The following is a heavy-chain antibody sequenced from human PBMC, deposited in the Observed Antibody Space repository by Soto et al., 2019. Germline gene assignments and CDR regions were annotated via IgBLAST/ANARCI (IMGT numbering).Heavy chain of an antibody. CDR3: ARRIRGILKPQDWFDP. Sequence: PSETLSLTCTVSGGSISSSSYYWGWIRQPPGKGLEWIGSIYYSGSTYYNPSLKSRVTISVDTSKNQFSLKLSSVTAADTAVYYCARRIRGILKPQDWFDPWGQGTLVTVSS. CDR1: GGSISSSSYY. J-gene: IGHJ5*02. CDR2: IYYSGST. D-gene: IGHD2-15*01. V-gene: IGHV4-39*01.